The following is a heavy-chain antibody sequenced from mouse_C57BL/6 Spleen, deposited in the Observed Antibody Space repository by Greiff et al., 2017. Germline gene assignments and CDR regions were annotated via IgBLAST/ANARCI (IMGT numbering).Heavy chain of an antibody. Sequence: QVQLQQSGAELVKPGASVKISCKASGYAFSSSWMNWVKQRPGKGLEWIGQIYPGDGDTNYNGKFKGKATLTADKSSSTAYMQLISLTSADSAVYFCARTYSNYGDYAMDYWGQGTSVTVSA. CDR3: ARTYSNYGDYAMDY. J-gene: IGHJ4*01. D-gene: IGHD2-5*01. V-gene: IGHV1-80*01. CDR1: GYAFSSSW. CDR2: IYPGDGDT.